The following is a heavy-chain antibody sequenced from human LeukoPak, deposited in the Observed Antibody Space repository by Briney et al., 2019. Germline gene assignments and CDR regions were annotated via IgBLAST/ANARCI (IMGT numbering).Heavy chain of an antibody. CDR2: IRHDGTDK. Sequence: GGSLRLSCAASGFNFRSYGMHWVRQVPGKGLEWVAFIRHDGTDKYYADSVKGRFTISRDNSDETLYLQMSSLRVDDTAVYYCAKLGRVSVAPYHFDYWGQGALVTVSS. CDR1: GFNFRSYG. CDR3: AKLGRVSVAPYHFDY. D-gene: IGHD6-19*01. J-gene: IGHJ4*02. V-gene: IGHV3-30*02.